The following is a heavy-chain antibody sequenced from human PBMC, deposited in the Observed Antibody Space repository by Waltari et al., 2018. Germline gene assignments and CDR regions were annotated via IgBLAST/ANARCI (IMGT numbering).Heavy chain of an antibody. V-gene: IGHV4-38-2*02. Sequence: QVQLQESGPGLVKPSEPLSLTCTVSGYSISSGYYWGWIRQPPGKGLVWIGSIYHNGTTYFNPSLKSRVTISIDASKNQFSLKLSSVTAADTAMYYCAGDYGNQINYFDFWGQGTLVTVSS. J-gene: IGHJ4*02. CDR3: AGDYGNQINYFDF. D-gene: IGHD4-4*01. CDR2: IYHNGTT. CDR1: GYSISSGYY.